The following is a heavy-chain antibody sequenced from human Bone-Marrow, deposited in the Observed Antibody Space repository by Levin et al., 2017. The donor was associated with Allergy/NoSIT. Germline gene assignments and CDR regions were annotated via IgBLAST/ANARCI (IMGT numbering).Heavy chain of an antibody. J-gene: IGHJ4*02. Sequence: ASVKVSCTVSGYTFSDYYMHWVRQAPGQGLEWMGWINPKRGDANTAQKFEGRVVLTRDTSISTAYMEVRRLRSDDKALYYCARGGTSSNDYWGQGTLVTVSS. CDR1: GYTFSDYY. CDR3: ARGGTSSNDY. V-gene: IGHV1-2*02. D-gene: IGHD6-13*01. CDR2: INPKRGDA.